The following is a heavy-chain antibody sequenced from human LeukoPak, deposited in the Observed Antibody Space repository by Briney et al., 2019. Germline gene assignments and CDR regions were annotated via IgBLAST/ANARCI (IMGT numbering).Heavy chain of an antibody. J-gene: IGHJ4*02. D-gene: IGHD3-22*01. CDR3: AKRGVVIRVILVGFHKEAYYFDS. V-gene: IGHV3-23*01. CDR2: ISDSGGRT. CDR1: GITLTNYG. Sequence: GGSLRLSCAVSGITLTNYGMSWVRQAPGKGLEWVAGISDSGGRTNYADSVKGRFTISRDKPKNTLYLQMNSLRAEDTAVYFCAKRGVVIRVILVGFHKEAYYFDSWGQGALVTVSS.